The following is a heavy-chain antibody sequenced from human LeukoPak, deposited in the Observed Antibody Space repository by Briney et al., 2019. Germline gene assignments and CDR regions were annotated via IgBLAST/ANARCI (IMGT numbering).Heavy chain of an antibody. V-gene: IGHV3-7*01. CDR1: EFTLRTYW. CDR3: ARSNSSAFDI. CDR2: IKQDGGEK. D-gene: IGHD4-23*01. J-gene: IGHJ3*02. Sequence: GGSLRLSCAASEFTLRTYWMSWVRQAPGKGLEWVANIKQDGGEKYYVDSVKGRFTISRDNAKNSLYLQMSSLRAEDTAVYYCARSNSSAFDIWGQGTTVTVSS.